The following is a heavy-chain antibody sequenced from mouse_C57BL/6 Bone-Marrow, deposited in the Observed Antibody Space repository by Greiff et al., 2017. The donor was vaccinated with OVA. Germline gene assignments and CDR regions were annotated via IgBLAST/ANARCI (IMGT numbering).Heavy chain of an antibody. V-gene: IGHV5-4*01. Sequence: EVQVVESGGGLVKPGGSLKLSCAASGFTFSSYAMSWVRQTPEKRLEWVATISDGGSYTYYPDNVKGRFTISRDNAKNNLYLQMSHLKSEDTAMYYCARAPYGSSPYFDYWGQGTTLTVSS. J-gene: IGHJ2*01. D-gene: IGHD1-1*01. CDR2: ISDGGSYT. CDR3: ARAPYGSSPYFDY. CDR1: GFTFSSYA.